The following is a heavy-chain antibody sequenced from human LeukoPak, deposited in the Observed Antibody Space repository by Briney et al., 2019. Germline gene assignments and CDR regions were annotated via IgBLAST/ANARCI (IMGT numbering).Heavy chain of an antibody. CDR3: ARSSYDSSGKLDY. J-gene: IGHJ4*02. V-gene: IGHV3-33*01. D-gene: IGHD3-22*01. CDR1: RFTFSDYG. CDR2: IWYDGATK. Sequence: GGSLRLSCAASRFTFSDYGMHWVRPAPGKGLEWVAVIWYDGATKYYADSVKGRFTISRDNSKNTLYLQMNSLRAEDTAVYYCARSSYDSSGKLDYWGQGTLVTVSS.